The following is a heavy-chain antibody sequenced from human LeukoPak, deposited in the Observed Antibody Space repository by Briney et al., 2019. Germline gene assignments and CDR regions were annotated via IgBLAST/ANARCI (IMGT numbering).Heavy chain of an antibody. J-gene: IGHJ6*02. Sequence: ASETLSLTCAVYGGSFSGYYWSWIRQPPGKGLEWIGEINHSGSTNYNPSLKSRVTISVDTSKNQFSLKLSSVTAADTAVYYCARVGGSNYYYYGMDVWGQGTTVTVSS. CDR1: GGSFSGYY. CDR3: ARVGGSNYYYYGMDV. D-gene: IGHD3-10*01. CDR2: INHSGST. V-gene: IGHV4-34*01.